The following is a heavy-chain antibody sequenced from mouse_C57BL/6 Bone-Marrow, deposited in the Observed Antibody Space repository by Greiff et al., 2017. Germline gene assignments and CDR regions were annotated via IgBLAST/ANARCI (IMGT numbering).Heavy chain of an antibody. D-gene: IGHD2-4*01. J-gene: IGHJ4*01. CDR3: ARWRRLRPLDY. CDR1: GYSFTDYN. Sequence: EVQLQQSGPELVKPGASVKISCKASGYSFTDYNMNWVKQSNGKSLEWIGVINPDYGTTSYTQKFKGQATLAADQSSSTAYKELNSLTSGDSAVSYCARWRRLRPLDYWGQGTTVTVSS. V-gene: IGHV1-39*01. CDR2: INPDYGTT.